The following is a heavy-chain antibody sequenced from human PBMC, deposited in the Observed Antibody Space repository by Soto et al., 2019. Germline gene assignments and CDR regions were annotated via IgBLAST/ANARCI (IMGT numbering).Heavy chain of an antibody. V-gene: IGHV1-2*02. D-gene: IGHD3-16*01. CDR3: VRDKRSYGELPFDY. J-gene: IGHJ4*02. CDR1: GFAFTGYY. Sequence: SVKVSCKASGFAFTGYYIHWVRQVPGQGLEWMGWIKSNGDDTKYAQKFQDRVTMTRDTSMNTVYMELSRLRSDDMAVYYCVRDKRSYGELPFDYWGQGTLVTVPS. CDR2: IKSNGDDT.